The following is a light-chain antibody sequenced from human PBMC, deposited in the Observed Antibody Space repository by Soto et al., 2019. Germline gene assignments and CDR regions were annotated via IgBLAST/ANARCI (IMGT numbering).Light chain of an antibody. CDR3: QQRSNWPPSIT. CDR1: QKLSTRS. V-gene: IGKV3-11*01. Sequence: EMVLTQSRGTLSLAPGESLTLCCRTSQKLSTRSLAWYQQKPGQAPRLLIYDTSDRATGIPARFSGSGSGTDFTLTISSLEPEDFAVYYCQQRSNWPPSITFGQGTRLEIK. CDR2: DTS. J-gene: IGKJ5*01.